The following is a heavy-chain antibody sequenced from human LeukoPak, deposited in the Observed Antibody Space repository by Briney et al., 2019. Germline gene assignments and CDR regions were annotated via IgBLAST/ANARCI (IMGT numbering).Heavy chain of an antibody. CDR3: ARHRYSGSDTQGFDS. D-gene: IGHD5-12*01. V-gene: IGHV5-51*01. CDR1: GYRFTEYW. J-gene: IGHJ4*02. Sequence: GESLKLSCKGSGYRFTEYWIAWVRPMPGKGLEWMGIVYPSNSETRYSPSFQGQVTISADKSISTAYLQWSSLEASDTAMYFCARHRYSGSDTQGFDSWGQGTLVTVSS. CDR2: VYPSNSET.